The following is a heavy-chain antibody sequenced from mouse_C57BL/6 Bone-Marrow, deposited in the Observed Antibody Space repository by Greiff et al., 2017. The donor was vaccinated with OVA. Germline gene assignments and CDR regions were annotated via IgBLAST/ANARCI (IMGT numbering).Heavy chain of an antibody. CDR1: GYTFTSYW. V-gene: IGHV1-52*01. Sequence: QVQLQQPGAELVRPGSSVKLSCKASGYTFTSYWMHWVKQRPIQGLEWIGNIDPSDSETHYNQKFKDKATLTVDKSSSTAYMQLSSLTSEDSAVYYCARDPGPLCPRRGGPILAMDYWGQGTSVTGSS. CDR3: ARDPGPLCPRRGGPILAMDY. CDR2: IDPSDSET. J-gene: IGHJ4*01. D-gene: IGHD1-1*02.